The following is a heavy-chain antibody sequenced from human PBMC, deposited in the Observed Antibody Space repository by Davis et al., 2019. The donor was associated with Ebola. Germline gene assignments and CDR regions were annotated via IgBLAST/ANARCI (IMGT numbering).Heavy chain of an antibody. Sequence: GESLKISCAASGFTVSSNHMSWVRQAPGKGLEWVSVIYDQTTAYADSVRGRFIISRDKSNNTLYLDMNSLRVDDTAVYYCARDLGAKTGTTIGDSWGQGTLVTVSS. V-gene: IGHV3-53*05. CDR1: GFTVSSNH. CDR3: ARDLGAKTGTTIGDS. J-gene: IGHJ4*02. D-gene: IGHD1-1*01. CDR2: IYDQTT.